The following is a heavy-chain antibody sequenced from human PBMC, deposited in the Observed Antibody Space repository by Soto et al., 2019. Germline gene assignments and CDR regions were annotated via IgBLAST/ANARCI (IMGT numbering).Heavy chain of an antibody. CDR2: ISDRGEST. CDR3: ARSLIIVGGSWDF. CDR1: GFTFRSFG. D-gene: IGHD2-21*01. Sequence: EVNLLESGGDLIQPGGSLRLSCAASGFTFRSFGMSWVRQAPGRGLEWVSSISDRGESTYYADSVKGRFTISRDNSRTTRYLQMSSRRPEDTALYYCARSLIIVGGSWDFWGQGTLVAVPS. J-gene: IGHJ4*02. V-gene: IGHV3-23*01.